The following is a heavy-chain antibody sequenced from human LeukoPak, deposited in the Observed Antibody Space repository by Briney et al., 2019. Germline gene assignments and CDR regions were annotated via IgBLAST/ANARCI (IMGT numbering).Heavy chain of an antibody. Sequence: GGSLRLSCAASRFTFDDYAMHGVRQAPGKGLEWVSGISWNSGSIGYADSVNGRFTISRDNVKNFLYLQMNSLRAEDWALYYCAKGPLLDYWGQGTLVTVSS. CDR1: RFTFDDYA. CDR2: ISWNSGSI. CDR3: AKGPLLDY. V-gene: IGHV3-9*01. J-gene: IGHJ4*02.